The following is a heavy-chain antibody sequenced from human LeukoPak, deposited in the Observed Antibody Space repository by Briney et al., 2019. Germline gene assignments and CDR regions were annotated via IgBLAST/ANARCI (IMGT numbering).Heavy chain of an antibody. CDR2: INHSGST. V-gene: IGHV4-34*01. D-gene: IGHD2-21*02. CDR1: GGSFSGYY. J-gene: IGHJ4*02. Sequence: SETLSLTCAVYGGSFSGYYWSWIRQPPGKGLEWIGEINHSGSTNYNPSLKSRVTISVDTSKNQFSLKLSSVTAADTAVYYCASSLVVTAISYFDYWGQETLVTVSS. CDR3: ASSLVVTAISYFDY.